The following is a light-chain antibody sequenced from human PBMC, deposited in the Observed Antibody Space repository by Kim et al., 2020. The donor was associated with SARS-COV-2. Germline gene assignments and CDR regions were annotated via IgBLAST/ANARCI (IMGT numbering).Light chain of an antibody. J-gene: IGKJ2*01. CDR1: QDISNY. Sequence: DIQMTQSPSSLFASVGDRVTITCQARQDISNYLNWYQQKPGKAPKLLIYDASNLETGVPSRFSGSGSGTHFTFTISSLQPEDIATYYCQQYDDFPYTFGQGTKLEI. CDR2: DAS. V-gene: IGKV1-33*01. CDR3: QQYDDFPYT.